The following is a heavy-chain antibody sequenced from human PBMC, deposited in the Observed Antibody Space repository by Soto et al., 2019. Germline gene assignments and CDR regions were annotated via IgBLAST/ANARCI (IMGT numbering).Heavy chain of an antibody. CDR1: GGTFSSYA. CDR3: ARDKDCSGGSCYPYGMDV. D-gene: IGHD2-15*01. J-gene: IGHJ6*02. Sequence: QVQLVQSGAEVKKPGSSVKVSCKASGGTFSSYAISWVRQAPGQGLEWMGGIIPIFGTANYAQKFKGRVTITADESTRTAYMELSSLSSEATDVYYCARDKDCSGGSCYPYGMDVWGQGTTVTVSS. CDR2: IIPIFGTA. V-gene: IGHV1-69*12.